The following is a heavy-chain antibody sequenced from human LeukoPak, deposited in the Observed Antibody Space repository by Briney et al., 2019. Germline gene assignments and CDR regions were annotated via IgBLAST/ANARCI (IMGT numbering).Heavy chain of an antibody. Sequence: GASVRVSCKASGYTFTGYYMLWVRQAPGQGLGWMGWIDPNSGGTNYAQKFQGRVTMTRDTSISTAYMELSRLRSDDTAVYYCAREYGLFGERHTGASYIWVQGTMITVSS. D-gene: IGHD3-10*02. J-gene: IGHJ3*02. CDR1: GYTFTGYY. V-gene: IGHV1-2*02. CDR3: AREYGLFGERHTGASYI. CDR2: IDPNSGGT.